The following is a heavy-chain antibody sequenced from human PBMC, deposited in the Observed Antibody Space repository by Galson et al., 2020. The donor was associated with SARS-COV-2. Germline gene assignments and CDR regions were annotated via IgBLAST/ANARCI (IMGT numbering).Heavy chain of an antibody. D-gene: IGHD1-26*01. Sequence: GGSLRLSCAASGYTFSSYALSWVRQAPGKGLEWVSSISGGGATTYYADSVKSRFTISRDNSNNTLYLQMNSLRAYDTAVYYCAKGKWEFFFDYWGQGTRVTVFS. CDR1: GYTFSSYA. CDR2: ISGGGATT. J-gene: IGHJ4*02. CDR3: AKGKWEFFFDY. V-gene: IGHV3-23*01.